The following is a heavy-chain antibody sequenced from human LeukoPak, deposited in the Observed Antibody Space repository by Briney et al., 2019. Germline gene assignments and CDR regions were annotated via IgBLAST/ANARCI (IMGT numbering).Heavy chain of an antibody. D-gene: IGHD2-21*02. Sequence: GASVKVPCKASGYTFTGYYMHWVRQAPGQGLEWMGWINPNSGGTNYAQKFQGRVTMTRDTSISTAYMELSRLRSDDTAVYYCARSPRQYCGGDCYSGGDYWGQGTLVTVSS. V-gene: IGHV1-2*02. CDR1: GYTFTGYY. CDR3: ARSPRQYCGGDCYSGGDY. J-gene: IGHJ4*02. CDR2: INPNSGGT.